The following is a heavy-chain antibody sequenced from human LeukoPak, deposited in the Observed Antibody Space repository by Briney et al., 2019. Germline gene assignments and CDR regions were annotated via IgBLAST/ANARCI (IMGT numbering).Heavy chain of an antibody. D-gene: IGHD6-19*01. Sequence: GGSLRLSCAASGFTFDDYAMHWVRQAPGKGLEWVSGISWNSGSIGYADSVKGRFTISRDNAKNSLYLQMNSLRAEDTALYYCAKGLSGWYYDFDYWGQGTLVTVSS. CDR3: AKGLSGWYYDFDY. CDR2: ISWNSGSI. CDR1: GFTFDDYA. V-gene: IGHV3-9*01. J-gene: IGHJ4*02.